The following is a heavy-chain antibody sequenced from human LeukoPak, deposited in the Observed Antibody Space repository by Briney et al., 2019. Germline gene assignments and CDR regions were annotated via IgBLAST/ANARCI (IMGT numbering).Heavy chain of an antibody. CDR3: RVESGAFSPFGY. D-gene: IGHD1-26*01. CDR1: GGSISRTNW. V-gene: IGHV4-4*02. J-gene: IGHJ4*02. CDR2: ISLSGHT. Sequence: PSETLSLTCDVSGGSISRTNWWSWVRQSPGQGLEWIGEISLSGHTNYNPSLQSRVTMSLGESKNQVSLDLAPVTDVDFAVYYCRVESGAFSPFGYWGQGTLVTVHS.